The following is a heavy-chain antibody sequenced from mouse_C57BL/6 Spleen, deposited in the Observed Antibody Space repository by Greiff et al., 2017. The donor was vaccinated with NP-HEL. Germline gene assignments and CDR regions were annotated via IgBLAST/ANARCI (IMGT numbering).Heavy chain of an antibody. J-gene: IGHJ3*01. CDR1: GFTFSSYA. Sequence: EVKLVESGGGLVKPGGSLKLSCAASGFTFSSYAMSWVRQTPEKRLAWVATISDGGSYTYYPDNVKGRFTISRDNAKNNLYLQMSHLKSEDTAMYYCARDGYYPFAYWGQGTLVTVSA. V-gene: IGHV5-4*01. D-gene: IGHD2-3*01. CDR2: ISDGGSYT. CDR3: ARDGYYPFAY.